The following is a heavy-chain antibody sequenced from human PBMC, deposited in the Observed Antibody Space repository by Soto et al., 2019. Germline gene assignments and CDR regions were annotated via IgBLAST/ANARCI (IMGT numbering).Heavy chain of an antibody. CDR2: ISAYNGNT. V-gene: IGHV1-18*01. J-gene: IGHJ6*03. Sequence: ASVKVSCKASGYTFTSYGISWVRQAPGQGLEWMGWISAYNGNTNYAQKLQGRVTMTTDTSTSTAYMELRSLRSDDTAVYYCARASFSSGWPGDVYYYMDVWGKGTTVTVSS. D-gene: IGHD6-19*01. CDR1: GYTFTSYG. CDR3: ARASFSSGWPGDVYYYMDV.